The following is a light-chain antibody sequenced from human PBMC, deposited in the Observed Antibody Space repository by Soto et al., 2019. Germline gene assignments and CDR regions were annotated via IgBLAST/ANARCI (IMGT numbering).Light chain of an antibody. CDR3: QQYDNSRLT. CDR1: QSVGDIY. Sequence: EFVLTQSPGTLSLSPGDRATFSCRATQSVGDIYLAWYQQKAGQAPRLLIHGTSRRATGIPDRFSGSRSGTDFNLTISRLEAEDFAMYYCQQYDNSRLTFGGGTKVEIK. V-gene: IGKV3-20*01. CDR2: GTS. J-gene: IGKJ4*01.